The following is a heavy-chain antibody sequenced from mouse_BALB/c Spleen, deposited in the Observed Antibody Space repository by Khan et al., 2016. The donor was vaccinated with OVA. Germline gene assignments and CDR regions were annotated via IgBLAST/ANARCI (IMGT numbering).Heavy chain of an antibody. Sequence: VQLQQSGAELAKPGASVKMSCKASGYTFINYWILWVKQRPGQGLEWIGYINPSTAYTEYNQNFKDKATLTADKSSRTAYMQLSSLTSEDSAGYYCARRGLRWDFDYWGQGTTLTVSA. CDR2: INPSTAYT. J-gene: IGHJ2*01. D-gene: IGHD1-1*01. CDR3: ARRGLRWDFDY. CDR1: GYTFINYW. V-gene: IGHV1-7*01.